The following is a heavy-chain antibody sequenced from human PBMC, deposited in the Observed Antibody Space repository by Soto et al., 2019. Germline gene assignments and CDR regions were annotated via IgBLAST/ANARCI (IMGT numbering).Heavy chain of an antibody. CDR3: ARELTVTWKSYMDV. CDR1: GFTFSAYW. CDR2: INNDGRTT. Sequence: EVQLVESGGGLVQPGGSLRLSCAASGFTFSAYWMHWVRQAPGKGLVWVSLINNDGRTTSDADSVKGRFTISRDNAKNTLYLQMNSLRVEDTAVYYCARELTVTWKSYMDVWGKGTTVTVSS. J-gene: IGHJ6*03. D-gene: IGHD4-17*01. V-gene: IGHV3-74*01.